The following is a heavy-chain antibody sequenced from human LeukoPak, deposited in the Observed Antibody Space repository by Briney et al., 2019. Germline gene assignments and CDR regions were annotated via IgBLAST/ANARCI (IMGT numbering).Heavy chain of an antibody. CDR2: INPKSGDT. V-gene: IGHV1-2*02. D-gene: IGHD6-19*01. Sequence: ASVTVSYKASGYTFSDSYIHWVRQAPGQGLEWRGWINPKSGDTNYSQKFQARVSMTSHTSIATAYMELSRLNSDDTAVYYCARDKGSSGWFYYYYFMDLWGRGTTVTVSS. J-gene: IGHJ6*03. CDR3: ARDKGSSGWFYYYYFMDL. CDR1: GYTFSDSY.